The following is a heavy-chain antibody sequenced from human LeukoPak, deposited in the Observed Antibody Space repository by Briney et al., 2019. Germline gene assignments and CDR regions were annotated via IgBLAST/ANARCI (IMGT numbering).Heavy chain of an antibody. V-gene: IGHV3-30*18. CDR1: GFTFSSYG. D-gene: IGHD1-26*01. CDR2: ISYDGSNK. Sequence: GGSLRLSCAASGFTFSSYGMHWVRQAPGKGLEWVAVISYDGSNKYYADSVKGRFTISRDNSKNTLYLQMNSLRAEDTAVYYCAKDSDPSVFDYWGQGTLVTVSS. CDR3: AKDSDPSVFDY. J-gene: IGHJ4*02.